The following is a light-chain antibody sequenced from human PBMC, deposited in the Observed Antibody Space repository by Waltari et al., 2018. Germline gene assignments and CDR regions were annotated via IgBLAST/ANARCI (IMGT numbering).Light chain of an antibody. V-gene: IGLV1-44*01. CDR2: SND. CDR1: NSNIGSST. Sequence: QSVVTQSPSASGAPGQRVTISCSGSNSNIGSSTVNWYQKVPGTAPRLLIYSNDQRPSGVPDRFSASKSGTSASLAISGLQSEDEADDYCATWDARLTAVVFGGGTKVTVL. J-gene: IGLJ2*01. CDR3: ATWDARLTAVV.